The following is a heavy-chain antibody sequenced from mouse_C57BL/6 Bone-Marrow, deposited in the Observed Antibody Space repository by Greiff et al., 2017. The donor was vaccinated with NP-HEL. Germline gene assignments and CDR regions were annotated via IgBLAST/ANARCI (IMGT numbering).Heavy chain of an antibody. J-gene: IGHJ4*01. Sequence: QLQQPGAELVKPGASVKLSCKASGYTFTSYWMHWVKQRPGQGLEWIGMIHPNSGSTNYNEKFKSKATLTVDKSSSTAYMQLSSLTSEDSAVYYCARSVYGDYAMDYWGQGTSVTVSS. D-gene: IGHD1-1*02. V-gene: IGHV1-64*01. CDR2: IHPNSGST. CDR3: ARSVYGDYAMDY. CDR1: GYTFTSYW.